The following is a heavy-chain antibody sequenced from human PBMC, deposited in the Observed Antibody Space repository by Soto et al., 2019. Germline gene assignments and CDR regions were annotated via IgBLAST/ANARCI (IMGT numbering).Heavy chain of an antibody. J-gene: IGHJ4*02. D-gene: IGHD5-12*01. CDR3: ARGTDRLIVTTTRTDF. CDR1: GFTVSSNY. Sequence: GSLRLSCAASGFTVSSNYMSWVRQAPGKGLEWVSVIYSGGSTYYADPVKGRFTISRDNSKNTLYLQMNSLTVEDTAVYYCARGTDRLIVTTTRTDFWVQGSLVTVSS. V-gene: IGHV3-66*01. CDR2: IYSGGST.